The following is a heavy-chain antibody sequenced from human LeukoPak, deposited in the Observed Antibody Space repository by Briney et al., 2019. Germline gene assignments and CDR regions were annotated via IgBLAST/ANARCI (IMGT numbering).Heavy chain of an antibody. Sequence: RASETLSLTCTVSGGSTSSHYWSWIRQPPGKGLEWIGYIYYSGSTNYNPSLKSRATISVDTSKNQFSLKLSSVTAADTAVYYCARGEIRDGYNPPYFDYWGQGTLVTVSS. J-gene: IGHJ4*02. CDR2: IYYSGST. CDR1: GGSTSSHY. CDR3: ARGEIRDGYNPPYFDY. D-gene: IGHD5-24*01. V-gene: IGHV4-59*11.